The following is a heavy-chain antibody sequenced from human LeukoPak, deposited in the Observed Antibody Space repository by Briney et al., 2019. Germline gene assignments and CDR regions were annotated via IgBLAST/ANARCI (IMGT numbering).Heavy chain of an antibody. J-gene: IGHJ4*02. CDR2: ISGSGGST. D-gene: IGHD5-18*01. Sequence: GGSLRLSCAASGFTFSSYAMSWVRQAPGKGLEWVSAISGSGGSTYYADSVKGRFTISRDNSKNTLFLQMNSLRAEDTAVYYCARQYSYGSRAFDYWGQGTLVTVSS. CDR3: ARQYSYGSRAFDY. V-gene: IGHV3-23*01. CDR1: GFTFSSYA.